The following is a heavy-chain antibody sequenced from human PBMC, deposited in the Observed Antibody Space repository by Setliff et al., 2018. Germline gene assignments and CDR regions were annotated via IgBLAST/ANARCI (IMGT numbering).Heavy chain of an antibody. J-gene: IGHJ6*03. D-gene: IGHD6-19*01. CDR1: GVSITSHY. V-gene: IGHV4-4*07. CDR3: ARASSGWYSAYYYYMDV. CDR2: VFVDGST. Sequence: SETLSLTCTVSGVSITSHYWSWIRRPAGKGLEWIGRVFVDGSTNYNPSLKSRVTMSVDTSKNQFSLNLTSVTAADTAVYYCARASSGWYSAYYYYMDVWGKGTTVTVSS.